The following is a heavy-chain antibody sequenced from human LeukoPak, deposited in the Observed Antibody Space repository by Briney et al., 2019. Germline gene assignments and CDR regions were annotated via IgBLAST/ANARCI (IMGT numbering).Heavy chain of an antibody. D-gene: IGHD3-10*01. CDR1: GGSISSGGYY. J-gene: IGHJ6*03. V-gene: IGHV4-39*07. CDR3: ARVTHYYGSGGPSSDYYYYMDV. Sequence: PSETLSLTCTVSGGSISSGGYYWSWIRQPPGKGLEWIGSIYYSGSTYYNPSLKSRVTISVDTSKNQFSLKLSSVTAADTAVYYCARVTHYYGSGGPSSDYYYYMDVWGKGTTVTVSS. CDR2: IYYSGST.